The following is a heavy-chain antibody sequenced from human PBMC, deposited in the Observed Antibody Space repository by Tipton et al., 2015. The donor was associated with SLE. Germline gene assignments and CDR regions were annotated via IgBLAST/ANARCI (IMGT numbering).Heavy chain of an antibody. CDR3: ARPNSGYDPDAFDI. D-gene: IGHD5-12*01. J-gene: IGHJ3*02. CDR2: ISHSGNT. Sequence: TLSLTCAVYGGSLTGYVWSWIRQPPGKGLEWIGEISHSGNTNYNPSINSRVTISVDTSKHQFSLKLSSVTAADTAVYYCARPNSGYDPDAFDIWGQGTMVTVSS. V-gene: IGHV4-34*01. CDR1: GGSLTGYV.